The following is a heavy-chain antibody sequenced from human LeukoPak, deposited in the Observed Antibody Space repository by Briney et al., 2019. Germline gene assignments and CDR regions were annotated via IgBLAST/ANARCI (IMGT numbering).Heavy chain of an antibody. CDR2: ISPYNGNT. CDR3: AKGSMGFGELFRNWFDP. Sequence: GASVKVSCKASGYKFTNYGISWVRQAPGQGLEWMGWISPYNGNTIYAQKLQGRVTMTTDTSTSTAYMELRSLRSDDTAVYYCAKGSMGFGELFRNWFDPWGQGTLVTVSS. D-gene: IGHD3-10*01. J-gene: IGHJ5*02. CDR1: GYKFTNYG. V-gene: IGHV1-18*01.